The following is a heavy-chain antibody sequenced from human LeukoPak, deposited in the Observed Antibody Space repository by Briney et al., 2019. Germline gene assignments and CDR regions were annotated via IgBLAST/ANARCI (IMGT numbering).Heavy chain of an antibody. D-gene: IGHD4-17*01. J-gene: IGHJ6*03. CDR2: IYHSGST. CDR1: GYSNSSGYY. V-gene: IGHV4-38-2*02. Sequence: PSETLSLTCAVSGYSNSSGYYWGWIRQPPGKGLEWIGSIYHSGSTYYNPSLKSRVTISVDTSKNQFSLKLSSVTAADTAVYYCARDLYGDYGVHYYYYMDVWGKGTTATVSS. CDR3: ARDLYGDYGVHYYYYMDV.